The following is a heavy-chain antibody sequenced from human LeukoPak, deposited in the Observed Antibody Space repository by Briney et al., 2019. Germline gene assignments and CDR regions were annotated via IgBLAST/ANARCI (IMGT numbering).Heavy chain of an antibody. CDR3: ARARDGEYYYYYMDV. CDR1: GGSISSSSYY. Sequence: SETLSLICTVSGGSISSSSYYWGWIRQPPGKGLEWIGSIYYSGSTYYNPSLKSRVTISVDTSKNQFSLKLSSVTAADTAVYYCARARDGEYYYYYMDVWGKGTTVTVSS. CDR2: IYYSGST. D-gene: IGHD3-10*01. J-gene: IGHJ6*03. V-gene: IGHV4-39*07.